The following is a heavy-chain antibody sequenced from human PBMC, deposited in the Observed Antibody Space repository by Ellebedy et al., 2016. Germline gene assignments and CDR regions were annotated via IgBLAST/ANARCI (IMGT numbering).Heavy chain of an antibody. J-gene: IGHJ6*03. CDR3: ARESRCVVVLPDAKYFHHYMDV. CDR1: GGSFSDNY. Sequence: SETLSLXXAVYGGSFSDNYWSWIRQRPGKGLECIGEIDHSGSTNYNPSLESRVTISRDTSKNQFSLKLNSVTAADTAVYYCARESRCVVVLPDAKYFHHYMDVWGEGTTVTVSS. CDR2: IDHSGST. V-gene: IGHV4-34*01. D-gene: IGHD2-2*01.